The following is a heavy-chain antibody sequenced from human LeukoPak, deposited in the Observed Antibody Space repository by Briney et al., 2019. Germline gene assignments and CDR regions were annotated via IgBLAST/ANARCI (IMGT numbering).Heavy chain of an antibody. CDR2: IWYDGSNK. CDR3: AKDQGDGYYAIGY. CDR1: GFTFSSYG. D-gene: IGHD5-24*01. J-gene: IGHJ4*02. V-gene: IGHV3-30*02. Sequence: PGGSRRLSCAASGFTFSSYGMEWVRQAPGKGRGWVAFIWYDGSNKYCADSVKGRFTISRYNSKNTLYLQMHSLRAQHTAVYYCAKDQGDGYYAIGYWGQGTLVTVSS.